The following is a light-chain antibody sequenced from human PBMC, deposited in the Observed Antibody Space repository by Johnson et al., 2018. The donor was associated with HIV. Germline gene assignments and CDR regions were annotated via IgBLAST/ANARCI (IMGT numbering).Light chain of an antibody. Sequence: QSVLTQPPSVSAVPGQKVTISCSGSSSNIGNNYVSWYQQLPGTAPKLLIYENNKRPSGIPDRFSGSKSGTSATLGITGLQTGDEADYYCGTWDSSLGAYVFGTGTKVTVL. J-gene: IGLJ1*01. CDR1: SSNIGNNY. CDR2: ENN. V-gene: IGLV1-51*02. CDR3: GTWDSSLGAYV.